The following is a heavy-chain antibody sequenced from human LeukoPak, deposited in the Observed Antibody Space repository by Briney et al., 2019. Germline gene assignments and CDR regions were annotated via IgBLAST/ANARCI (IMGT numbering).Heavy chain of an antibody. D-gene: IGHD5-18*01. J-gene: IGHJ4*02. CDR2: SHTSGST. CDR3: ARDRDTAIPYYFDS. V-gene: IGHV4-61*02. CDR1: GGSISSGNYY. Sequence: SQTLSLTCTVSGGSISSGNYYWNWIRQPAGKTLEWIGRSHTSGSTNYNPSLKSRVSISIDTSKNQFSLKLSSVTAADTAVYYCARDRDTAIPYYFDSWGREPWSPSPQ.